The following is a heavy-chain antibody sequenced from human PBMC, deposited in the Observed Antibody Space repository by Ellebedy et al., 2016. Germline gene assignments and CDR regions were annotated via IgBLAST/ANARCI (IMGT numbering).Heavy chain of an antibody. Sequence: GESLKISXAASGFTFSSYGMHWVRQAPGKGLEWVAVIWYDGSNKYYADSVKGRFTISRDNSKNTLYLQMNSLRAEDTAVYYCARGSCSSTSCYEGAYWGQGTLVTVSS. CDR1: GFTFSSYG. CDR3: ARGSCSSTSCYEGAY. V-gene: IGHV3-33*01. CDR2: IWYDGSNK. D-gene: IGHD2-2*01. J-gene: IGHJ4*02.